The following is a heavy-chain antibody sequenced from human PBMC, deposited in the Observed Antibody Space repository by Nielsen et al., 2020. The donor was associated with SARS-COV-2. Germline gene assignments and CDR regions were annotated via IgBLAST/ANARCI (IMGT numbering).Heavy chain of an antibody. Sequence: ASVKVSCKASGYTFTSYFVHWVRQAPGQGLEWMGIINPTNGGTTYAQKFLSTVTMTRDTSTSTVYMELRSLRSDDTAVYYCARDRQLVSNWYFDLWGRGTLVTVSS. D-gene: IGHD6-6*01. V-gene: IGHV1-46*01. CDR2: INPTNGGT. CDR3: ARDRQLVSNWYFDL. J-gene: IGHJ2*01. CDR1: GYTFTSYF.